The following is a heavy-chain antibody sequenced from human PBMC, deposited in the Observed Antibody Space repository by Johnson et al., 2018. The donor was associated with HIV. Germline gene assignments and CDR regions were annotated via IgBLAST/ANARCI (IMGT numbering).Heavy chain of an antibody. Sequence: MQLVESGGGLIQPGGSLRLSCAASGFTVSSYYMSWVRQAPGKGLEWVSVIYSGGSTYYADSVKGRFTISRDISKNTLFLQMNSLGAEDTAVYYCARPVIAADDAFDIWGQGTMVTVSS. J-gene: IGHJ3*02. CDR2: IYSGGST. V-gene: IGHV3-53*01. CDR3: ARPVIAADDAFDI. D-gene: IGHD6-13*01. CDR1: GFTVSSYY.